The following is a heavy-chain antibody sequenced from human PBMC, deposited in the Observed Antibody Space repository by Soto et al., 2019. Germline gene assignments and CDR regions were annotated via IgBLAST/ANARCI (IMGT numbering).Heavy chain of an antibody. J-gene: IGHJ6*03. CDR2: IVVGSGNT. CDR3: AADQGRPYDILTGYYATGYYYYYMDV. Sequence: ASVKVSCKASGFTFTSSAMQWVRQARGQRLEWIGWIVVGSGNTNYAQKFQERVTITRDMSTSTAYMELSSLRSEDTAVYYCAADQGRPYDILTGYYATGYYYYYMDVWGKGTTVTVSS. D-gene: IGHD3-9*01. V-gene: IGHV1-58*02. CDR1: GFTFTSSA.